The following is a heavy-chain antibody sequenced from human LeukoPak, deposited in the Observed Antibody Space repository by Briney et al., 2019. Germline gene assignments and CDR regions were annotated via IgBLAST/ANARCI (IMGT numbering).Heavy chain of an antibody. CDR2: IRSKEYSYAT. J-gene: IGHJ6*02. V-gene: IGHV3-73*01. Sequence: GGSLRLSCAASGFIFSASPIHWFRQAPGKGREGVGRIRSKEYSYATACAESLRGRCTVSRDDSENTAYLQMSSLKTEDTAVYYCARRIGDSYFYGMDLWGQGTPVTVSS. D-gene: IGHD3-16*02. CDR1: GFIFSASP. CDR3: ARRIGDSYFYGMDL.